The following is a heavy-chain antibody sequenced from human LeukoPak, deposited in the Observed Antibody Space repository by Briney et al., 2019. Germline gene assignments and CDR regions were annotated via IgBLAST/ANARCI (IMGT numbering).Heavy chain of an antibody. CDR2: IYYTGST. D-gene: IGHD3-16*01. V-gene: IGHV4-30-4*01. CDR3: ARAVGGYHFDY. Sequence: SQTLSLTCSVSGGSISSDDYYWSWIRQPPGKGLEWIGYIYYTGSTYYSPSLKSRVTISVGTSKNQFSLKLSSVTAADTAVYYCARAVGGYHFDYWGQGTLVTGSS. J-gene: IGHJ4*02. CDR1: GGSISSDDYY.